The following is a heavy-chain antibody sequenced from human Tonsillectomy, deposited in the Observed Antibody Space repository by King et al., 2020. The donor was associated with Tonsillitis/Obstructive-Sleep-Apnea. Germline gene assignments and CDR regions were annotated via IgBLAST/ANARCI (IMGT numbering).Heavy chain of an antibody. CDR3: AGDNDYTWFDP. Sequence: VQLVESGPEVKKPGASVKVSCKTSGYTFSNSGISWVRQAPGQGLEWMGWISVYNGNTHYAQRFQDRVTMTTDIYTTTAFMELRSLRSDDTAVYYCAGDNDYTWFDPWGQGTLVTVSS. V-gene: IGHV1-18*01. J-gene: IGHJ5*02. CDR1: GYTFSNSG. CDR2: ISVYNGNT. D-gene: IGHD4-11*01.